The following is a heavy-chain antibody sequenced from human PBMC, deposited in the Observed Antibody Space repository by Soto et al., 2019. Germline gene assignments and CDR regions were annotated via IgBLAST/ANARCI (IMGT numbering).Heavy chain of an antibody. CDR2: ISAYNGNT. CDR1: GYTFTSYG. V-gene: IGHV1-18*01. J-gene: IGHJ4*02. Sequence: ASVKVSCKASGYTFTSYGISWVRQAPGQGLEWMGWISAYNGNTNYAQKLQGRVTMTTDTSTSTAYMELRSLRSEDTAVYYCASSIYGDYVGYWGQGTLVTVSS. D-gene: IGHD4-17*01. CDR3: ASSIYGDYVGY.